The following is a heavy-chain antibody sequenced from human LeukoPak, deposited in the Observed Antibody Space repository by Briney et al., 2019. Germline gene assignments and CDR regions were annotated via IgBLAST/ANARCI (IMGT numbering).Heavy chain of an antibody. Sequence: ASVKVSCKASGYTFISSDINWVRQATGQGLEWMGWTNTNSGNTGYAQKFQGRVTMTRNTSITTAYMELSSLRSDDTAVYYCARVFGDPQDWGQGTLVTVSS. J-gene: IGHJ4*02. CDR2: TNTNSGNT. D-gene: IGHD3-10*02. CDR1: GYTFISSD. CDR3: ARVFGDPQD. V-gene: IGHV1-8*01.